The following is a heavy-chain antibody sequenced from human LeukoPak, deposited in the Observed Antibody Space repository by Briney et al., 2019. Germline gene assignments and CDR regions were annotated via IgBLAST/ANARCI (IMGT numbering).Heavy chain of an antibody. CDR3: AGSSVERQQLACFDY. V-gene: IGHV1-46*01. J-gene: IGHJ4*02. CDR2: INLSGGGT. D-gene: IGHD6-13*01. CDR1: GYTFISYY. Sequence: ASVTVSCKASGYTFISYYMHWVRQAPGQGLEWMGIINLSGGGTSHAQKFQGRVTMSRDTSTSTVYMELSSLRSEDTAVYYCAGSSVERQQLACFDYWGQGTLVTVSS.